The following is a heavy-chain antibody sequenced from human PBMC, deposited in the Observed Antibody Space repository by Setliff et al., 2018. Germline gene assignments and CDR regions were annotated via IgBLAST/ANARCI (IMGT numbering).Heavy chain of an antibody. J-gene: IGHJ4*02. D-gene: IGHD5-18*01. Sequence: SGPTLVNPTQTLTLTCSFSGFSLNSGGVAVGWIRQPPGKALEWLARIDWDDDKVYSTSLKTRLTISKDTSKNQVVLTMTNVDPVDTATYYCARDVDTAMTNWGQGTLVTVSS. CDR3: ARDVDTAMTN. CDR2: IDWDDDK. V-gene: IGHV2-70*04. CDR1: GFSLNSGGVA.